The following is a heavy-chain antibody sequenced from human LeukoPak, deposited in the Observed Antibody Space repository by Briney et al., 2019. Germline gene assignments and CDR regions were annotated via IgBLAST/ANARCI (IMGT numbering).Heavy chain of an antibody. CDR1: GFTFGDYS. CDR3: TREIRYFDWFQADY. V-gene: IGHV3-49*03. J-gene: IGHJ4*02. CDR2: IRSKGYGGTA. Sequence: GGSLRLSCATSGFTFGDYSMSWFRQAPGKGLEWVGFIRSKGYGGTAEYAASVKGRFTISRDDSNSIAYLQMDSLKTEDTAVYYCTREIRYFDWFQADYWGQGTLVTVSS. D-gene: IGHD3-9*01.